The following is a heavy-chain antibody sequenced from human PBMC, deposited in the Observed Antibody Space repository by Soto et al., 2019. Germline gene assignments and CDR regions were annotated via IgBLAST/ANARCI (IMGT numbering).Heavy chain of an antibody. CDR3: ARVFSGSYSDY. J-gene: IGHJ4*02. D-gene: IGHD1-26*01. V-gene: IGHV4-4*02. Sequence: QVQLQESGPGLVKPSGTLSLTCAVSGGSIRSNNWWSWVRQPPGKGLEWIGEIFHSGSTNYNPSLKPRITISVDKSKNQFSLKLSSVTAADTAVYYCARVFSGSYSDYWGQGTLVTVSS. CDR2: IFHSGST. CDR1: GGSIRSNNW.